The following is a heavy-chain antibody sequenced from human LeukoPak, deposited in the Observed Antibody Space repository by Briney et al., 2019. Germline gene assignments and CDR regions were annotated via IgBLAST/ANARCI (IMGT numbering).Heavy chain of an antibody. CDR3: AKVQMDDYGDYGNDY. Sequence: GGPLRLSCAASGFTFSTYAMTWVRQGPGKGLEWVSAISGSGVNTHYSDSVKGRFTISRDNSKNTLDLQINSLRVEDTAVYYCAKVQMDDYGDYGNDYWGQGTLVTVSS. J-gene: IGHJ4*02. CDR1: GFTFSTYA. V-gene: IGHV3-23*01. CDR2: ISGSGVNT. D-gene: IGHD4-17*01.